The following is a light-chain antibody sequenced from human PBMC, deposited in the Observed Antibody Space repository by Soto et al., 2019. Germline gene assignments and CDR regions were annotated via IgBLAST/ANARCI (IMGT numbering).Light chain of an antibody. J-gene: IGLJ1*01. CDR2: SNN. Sequence: QSVLTQPHSASGTPVQRVTISCSGSSSNIGSNTVNWYQQLPGTAPKLLIYSNNQRPSGVPDRFSGSKSGTSASLAISGLQSEDEADYYCAAWDDSLNGRVFGTGTKVTVL. CDR3: AAWDDSLNGRV. CDR1: SSNIGSNT. V-gene: IGLV1-44*01.